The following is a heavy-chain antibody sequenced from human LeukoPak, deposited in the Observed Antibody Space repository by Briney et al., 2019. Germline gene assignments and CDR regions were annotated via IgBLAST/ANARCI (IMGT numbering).Heavy chain of an antibody. V-gene: IGHV3-23*01. D-gene: IGHD3-3*01. CDR2: VTGRDGSR. CDR1: GFTFTNYA. J-gene: IGHJ4*02. Sequence: GGSLRLSCAASGFTFTNYAMSWVRQAPGKGLEWVSHVTGRDGSRYYADSVKGRFTISRDNSKNTLYLQMNRLRAEDTAVYYRANTDYDFWSASTHIDYWGQGALVTVSS. CDR3: ANTDYDFWSASTHIDY.